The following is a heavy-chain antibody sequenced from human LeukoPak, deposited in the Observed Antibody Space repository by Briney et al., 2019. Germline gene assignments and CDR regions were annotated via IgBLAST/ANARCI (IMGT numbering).Heavy chain of an antibody. CDR1: GGSISSYY. J-gene: IGHJ6*03. CDR3: ARAGLLWFGELYYYYYMDV. Sequence: SETLSLTCTVSGGSISSYYWSWIRQPPGKGLESIGYTYYSGSTNYNPSLKSRVTISVDTSKNQFSLKLSSVTAADTAVYYCARAGLLWFGELYYYYYMDVWGKGTTVTISS. CDR2: TYYSGST. D-gene: IGHD3-10*01. V-gene: IGHV4-59*01.